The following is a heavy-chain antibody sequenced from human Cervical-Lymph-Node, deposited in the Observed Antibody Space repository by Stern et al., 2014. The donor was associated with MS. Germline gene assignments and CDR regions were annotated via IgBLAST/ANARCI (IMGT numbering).Heavy chain of an antibody. V-gene: IGHV4-59*08. D-gene: IGHD3-10*01. J-gene: IGHJ4*02. CDR1: GGSISSYY. Sequence: QLQLQESGPGLVKPSETLSLTCTVPGGSISSYYWIWIRQPPGKGLEWIGYIYYSGSTNYNPSLKSRVTISVATSKNQFSLKLSSVTAADTAMYYCARQQYYYASGGTPIDYGGQGTLVTVSS. CDR3: ARQQYYYASGGTPIDY. CDR2: IYYSGST.